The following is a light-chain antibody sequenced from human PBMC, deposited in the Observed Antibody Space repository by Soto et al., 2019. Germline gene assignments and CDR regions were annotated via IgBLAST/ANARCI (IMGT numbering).Light chain of an antibody. Sequence: IQMTQSPSSLSVSVGDRVTITCRASETINTWLAWYQQKPGKAPKILIYDASKLERGVPSRLSGSGSGAEFTLTISSLQPDDLGTYYCQQYSSYPLTFGGGTKVEL. J-gene: IGKJ4*01. CDR3: QQYSSYPLT. CDR2: DAS. CDR1: ETINTW. V-gene: IGKV1-5*01.